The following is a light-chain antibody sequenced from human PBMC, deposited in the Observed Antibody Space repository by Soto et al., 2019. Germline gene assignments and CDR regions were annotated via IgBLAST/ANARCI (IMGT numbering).Light chain of an antibody. Sequence: IVLALSPATLSVSPGERVTLSWWASQSVSNNLVWYRQKPGQAPGLPMFGSSVRATGTPARYSGSGSGTEFTLTISSRQSEDVAVYDCQQYNNWPPTWTFGQGTKGDIK. CDR2: GSS. V-gene: IGKV3-15*01. CDR3: QQYNNWPPTWT. CDR1: QSVSNN. J-gene: IGKJ1*01.